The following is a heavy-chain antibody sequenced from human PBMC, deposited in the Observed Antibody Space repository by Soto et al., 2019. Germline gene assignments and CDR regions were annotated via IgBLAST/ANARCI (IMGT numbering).Heavy chain of an antibody. CDR1: GGTFSSYT. Sequence: QVQLVQSGAEVKKPGSSVKVSCKASGGTFSSYTISWVRQAPGQGLEWMGRIIPILGIANYAQKFQGRVTITADKSTSTAYMERSSLRSEDTAVYYCSSGRLYYYYMDVWGKGTTVTVSS. J-gene: IGHJ6*03. CDR3: SSGRLYYYYMDV. V-gene: IGHV1-69*02. CDR2: IIPILGIA.